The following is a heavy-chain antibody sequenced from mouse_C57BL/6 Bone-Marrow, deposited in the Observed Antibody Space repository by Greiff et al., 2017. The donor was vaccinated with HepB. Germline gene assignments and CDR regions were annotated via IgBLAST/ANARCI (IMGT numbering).Heavy chain of an antibody. D-gene: IGHD2-4*01. CDR3: TTGIRRFAY. CDR1: GFNIKDDY. Sequence: EVKLVESGAELVRPGASVKLSCTASGFNIKDDYMHWVKQRPEQGLEWIGWIDPENGDTEYASKFQGKATITADTSSNTAYLQLSSLTSEDTAVYYCTTGIRRFAYWGQGTLVTVSA. V-gene: IGHV14-4*01. CDR2: IDPENGDT. J-gene: IGHJ3*01.